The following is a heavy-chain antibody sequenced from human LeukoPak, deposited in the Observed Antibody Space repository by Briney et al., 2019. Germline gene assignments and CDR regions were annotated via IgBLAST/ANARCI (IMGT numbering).Heavy chain of an antibody. CDR2: INPSSGGT. Sequence: ASVKVSCKASGYTFTDHYMHWVRQAPGQGLEWMGWINPSSGGTNSAQKFQGRVTMTRDTSISTADMELSRLRSDDTAVYYCARGRGGSYYNWFDAWGQGTLVTVPS. CDR1: GYTFTDHY. CDR3: ARGRGGSYYNWFDA. D-gene: IGHD1-26*01. J-gene: IGHJ5*02. V-gene: IGHV1-2*02.